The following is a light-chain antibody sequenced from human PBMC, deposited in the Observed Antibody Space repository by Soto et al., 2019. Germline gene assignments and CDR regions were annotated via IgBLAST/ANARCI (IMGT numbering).Light chain of an antibody. J-gene: IGLJ1*01. CDR1: SSDVGAYKY. CDR2: GVS. CDR3: SSFTGTTTLDV. V-gene: IGLV2-14*03. Sequence: SVLNQPASVSGSPGQSITISCTVTSSDVGAYKYVSWYQQHPGKVPKLIIYGVSNRPSGVSNRFSGSKSGNTAFLTISGLQPEDEADYYCSSFTGTTTLDVFGTGTKATVL.